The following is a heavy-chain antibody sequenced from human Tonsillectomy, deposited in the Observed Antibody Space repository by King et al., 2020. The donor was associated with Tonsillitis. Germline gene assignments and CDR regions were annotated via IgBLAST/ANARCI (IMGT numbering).Heavy chain of an antibody. D-gene: IGHD5-18*01. CDR1: GGCLRCYY. V-gene: IGHV4-34*01. Sequence: VQLQQWGAGLLKPSETLSLTRAVYGGCLRCYYWSWIRQPPGKGMGWTGEITNSVSTNYNTSLKSRVTISVDTSKNPCSLKRSSVTAADTAVYYCARLSQTAMVKSYYYYMDVWGKGTTVTVSS. CDR2: ITNSVST. J-gene: IGHJ6*03. CDR3: ARLSQTAMVKSYYYYMDV.